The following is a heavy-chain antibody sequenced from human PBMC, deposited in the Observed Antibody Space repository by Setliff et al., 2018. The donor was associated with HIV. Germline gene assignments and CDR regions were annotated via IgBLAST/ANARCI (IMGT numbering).Heavy chain of an antibody. D-gene: IGHD5-12*01. J-gene: IGHJ5*02. V-gene: IGHV3-23*01. CDR1: GFTFNNYA. CDR3: ALSGANLFDP. CDR2: INDRGDYI. Sequence: PGGSLRLSCAASGFTFNNYAMAWVRQAPGKGLEWVSAINDRGDYIYYADFARGRFTISRDGSKNMLYLQVNKLGAEDTAVYYCALSGANLFDPWGQGILVTVSS.